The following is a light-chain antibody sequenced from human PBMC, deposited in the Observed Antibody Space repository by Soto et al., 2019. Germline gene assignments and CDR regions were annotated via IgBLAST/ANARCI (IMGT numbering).Light chain of an antibody. CDR2: SND. CDR1: SSNIGTNT. J-gene: IGLJ2*01. CDR3: ATWDDSLNVI. Sequence: QSVLTQSPSASGTPGQRVSISCSGSSSNIGTNTVSWYQHVPGTAPKLLIYSNDQRPSAVPGRFSGSKSGTSASLAISGLQSEDEADYYCATWDDSLNVIFGGGTKVTVL. V-gene: IGLV1-44*01.